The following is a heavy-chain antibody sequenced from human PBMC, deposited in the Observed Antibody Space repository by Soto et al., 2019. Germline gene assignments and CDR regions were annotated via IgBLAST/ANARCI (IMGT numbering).Heavy chain of an antibody. D-gene: IGHD2-2*01. Sequence: GSLRLSCAASGFTFSNAWMSWVRQAPGKGLEWVGRIKSKTDGGTTDYAAPVKGRFTISRDDSKNTLYLQMNSLKTEDTAVYYCTTSVSETRHYYYYYGMDVWGQGTTVTVSS. CDR1: GFTFSNAW. J-gene: IGHJ6*02. CDR3: TTSVSETRHYYYYYGMDV. CDR2: IKSKTDGGTT. V-gene: IGHV3-15*01.